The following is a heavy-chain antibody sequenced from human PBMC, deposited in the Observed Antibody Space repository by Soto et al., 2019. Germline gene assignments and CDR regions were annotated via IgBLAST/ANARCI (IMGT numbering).Heavy chain of an antibody. J-gene: IGHJ6*02. Sequence: PGGSLRLSCAASGFTFSSYSMNWVRQAPGKGLEWVSSISSSSYIYYADSVKGRFTISRDNAKNSLYLQMNSLRAEDTAVYYCARDRVADKNYDSSGNDGMDVWGQGTTVTVSS. CDR2: ISSSSYI. V-gene: IGHV3-21*01. CDR3: ARDRVADKNYDSSGNDGMDV. CDR1: GFTFSSYS. D-gene: IGHD3-22*01.